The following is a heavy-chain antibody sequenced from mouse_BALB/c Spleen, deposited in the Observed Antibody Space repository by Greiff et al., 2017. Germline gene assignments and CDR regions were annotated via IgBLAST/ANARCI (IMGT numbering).Heavy chain of an antibody. CDR2: ISYDGSH. D-gene: IGHD3-2*01. J-gene: IGHJ3*01. Sequence: VQLKQSGPGLVKPSQSLSLTCSVTGYSITSGYYWNWIRQFPGNKMEWMGYISYDGSHKYNPSLKNRISITRDTSKNQFFLKLNSVTTEDTSIYYCTRGADSSDRGQGTLVTVSA. CDR3: TRGADSSD. V-gene: IGHV3-6*02. CDR1: GYSITSGYY.